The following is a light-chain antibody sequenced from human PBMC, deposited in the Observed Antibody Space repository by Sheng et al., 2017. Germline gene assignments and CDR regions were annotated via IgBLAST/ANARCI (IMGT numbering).Light chain of an antibody. CDR1: LSNIGADYD. CDR2: DNT. CDR3: ATWDVSRNGWV. Sequence: QSVVTQPPSVSGAPGQRVTVPCTGSLSNIGADYDVHWYQQLPGAAPKLLIYDNTKRPSGVPDRFSGSKSGSSAALAITGLQAEDEADYYCATWDVSRNGWVFGGGTKLTVL. V-gene: IGLV1-40*01. J-gene: IGLJ3*02.